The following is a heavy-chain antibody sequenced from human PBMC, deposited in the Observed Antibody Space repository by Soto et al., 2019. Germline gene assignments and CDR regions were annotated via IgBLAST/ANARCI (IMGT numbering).Heavy chain of an antibody. D-gene: IGHD5-12*01. CDR2: IWYGGSNK. CDR1: GFVFSSYG. J-gene: IGHJ4*02. V-gene: IGHV3-33*01. Sequence: QVQLVESGGGVVQPGRSLRLSCAASGFVFSSYGMHWVRQAPGKGLEWVAVIWYGGSNKYYADSVKGRFTISRDNSKNTLYLQMNSLRAEDTAVYYCASHVDADYWGQGTLVTVSS. CDR3: ASHVDADY.